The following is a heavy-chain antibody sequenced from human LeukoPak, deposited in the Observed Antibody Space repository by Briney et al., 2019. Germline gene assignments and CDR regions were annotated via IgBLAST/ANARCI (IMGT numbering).Heavy chain of an antibody. CDR3: ARASAGYSSSWYPNDYYYYYMDV. D-gene: IGHD6-13*01. CDR1: GYTFTSYD. Sequence: GASVKVSCKASGYTFTSYDINWVRQATGQGLEWMGWMNPNSGNTGYAQKFQGRVTMTRNTSISTAYMELSSLRSEDTAVYYCARASAGYSSSWYPNDYYYYYMDVWGKGTTVTVSS. J-gene: IGHJ6*03. V-gene: IGHV1-8*01. CDR2: MNPNSGNT.